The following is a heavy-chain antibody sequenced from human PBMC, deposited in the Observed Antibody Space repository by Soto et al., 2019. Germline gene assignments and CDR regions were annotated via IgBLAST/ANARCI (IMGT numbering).Heavy chain of an antibody. V-gene: IGHV1-2*04. D-gene: IGHD3-10*01. CDR3: ARGHGSGNRNFDY. J-gene: IGHJ4*02. CDR1: GYPFTGYY. CDR2: INPNSGGT. Sequence: XSVKVCCKASGYPFTGYYMHWVRQAPGQGLEWMGWINPNSGGTNYAQKFQGWVTMTRDTSISTAYMELSRLRSDDTAVYYCARGHGSGNRNFDYWGQGTLVTVSS.